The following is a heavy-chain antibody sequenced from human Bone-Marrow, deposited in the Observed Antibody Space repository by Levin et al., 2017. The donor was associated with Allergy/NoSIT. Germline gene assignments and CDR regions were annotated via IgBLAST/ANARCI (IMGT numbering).Heavy chain of an antibody. D-gene: IGHD3-22*01. J-gene: IGHJ4*02. Sequence: SETLSLTCAVSGGSISSSNWWSCVRQPPGTGLEWIGEIYHSGSTNYNPSLKSRVTISVDKSKNQFSLKLSSVTAADTAVYYCARDRPGYYDSSGPLDYWGQGTLVTVSS. CDR1: GGSISSSNW. V-gene: IGHV4-4*02. CDR3: ARDRPGYYDSSGPLDY. CDR2: IYHSGST.